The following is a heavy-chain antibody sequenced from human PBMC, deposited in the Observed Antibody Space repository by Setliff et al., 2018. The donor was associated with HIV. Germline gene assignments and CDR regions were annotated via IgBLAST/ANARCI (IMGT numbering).Heavy chain of an antibody. J-gene: IGHJ6*02. CDR3: ARQFEISGVVTLSYYYYGMDV. Sequence: SETLSLTCAVSGYSISSGYYWGWIRQPPGKGLEWIGTIYHSGSAYYNPSLKSRVTISVDTSKNQFSLKLSSVTAADTAVYYCARQFEISGVVTLSYYYYGMDVWGQGTTVTVSS. V-gene: IGHV4-38-2*01. CDR2: IYHSGSA. CDR1: GYSISSGYY. D-gene: IGHD3-3*01.